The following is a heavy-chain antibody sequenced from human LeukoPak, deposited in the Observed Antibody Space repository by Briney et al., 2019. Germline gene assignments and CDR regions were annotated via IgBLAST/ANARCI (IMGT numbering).Heavy chain of an antibody. CDR1: GGSFSGYY. CDR3: ARGYYDYVWGSYRTTSFDY. CDR2: INHSGST. J-gene: IGHJ4*02. V-gene: IGHV4-34*01. D-gene: IGHD3-16*02. Sequence: SETLSLTCAVYGGSFSGYYWSWIRQPPGKGLEWIGEINHSGSTNHNPSLKSRVTISVDTSKNQFSLKLSSVTAADTAVYYCARGYYDYVWGSYRTTSFDYWGQGTLVTVSS.